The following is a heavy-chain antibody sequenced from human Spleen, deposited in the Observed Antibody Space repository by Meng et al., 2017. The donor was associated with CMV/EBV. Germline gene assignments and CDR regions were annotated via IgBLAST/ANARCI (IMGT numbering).Heavy chain of an antibody. V-gene: IGHV3-48*03. CDR2: VNTDTSAK. J-gene: IGHJ4*02. CDR1: GFTFKTYE. Sequence: GESLKISCAAFGFTFKTYEMNWVRQAPGKGLEWVSNVNTDTSAKYYADSVRGRFNIFRDNARNLLFLEMNTLRAEDTGIYYCARRGSGSYYYFDYWGQGTLVTVSS. CDR3: ARRGSGSYYYFDY. D-gene: IGHD3-3*01.